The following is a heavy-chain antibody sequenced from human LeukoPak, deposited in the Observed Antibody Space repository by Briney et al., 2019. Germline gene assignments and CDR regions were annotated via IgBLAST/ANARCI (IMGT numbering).Heavy chain of an antibody. Sequence: KPSETLSLTCAVSGYSISSGYYWGWIRQPPGKGLEWIGSIYHSGSTYYNPSLKSRVTISVDPSKNQFSLKLSSVTAADTAVYYCARQYCSSTSCLDDFDYWGQGTLVTVSS. CDR1: GYSISSGYY. CDR2: IYHSGST. CDR3: ARQYCSSTSCLDDFDY. V-gene: IGHV4-38-2*01. D-gene: IGHD2-2*01. J-gene: IGHJ4*02.